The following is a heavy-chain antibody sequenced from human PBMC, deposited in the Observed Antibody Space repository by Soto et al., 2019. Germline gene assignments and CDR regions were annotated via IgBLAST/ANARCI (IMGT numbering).Heavy chain of an antibody. Sequence: QVQLVESGGGVVQPGRSLRLSCAASGFTFSSYGMHWVRQAPGKGLEWVAVIWYDGSNKYYADSVKGRFTISRDNSKNTLYLQMNSLRAEDTAVYYCARDRFVVVPAVMEWGGYYYYYGMDVWGQGTTVTVSS. D-gene: IGHD2-2*01. CDR1: GFTFSSYG. CDR2: IWYDGSNK. CDR3: ARDRFVVVPAVMEWGGYYYYYGMDV. J-gene: IGHJ6*02. V-gene: IGHV3-33*01.